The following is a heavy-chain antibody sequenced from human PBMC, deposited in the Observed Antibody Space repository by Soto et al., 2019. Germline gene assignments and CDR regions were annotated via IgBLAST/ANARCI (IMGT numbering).Heavy chain of an antibody. V-gene: IGHV4-31*03. J-gene: IGHJ4*02. D-gene: IGHD5-18*01. CDR1: GVSIKSGGYY. CDR3: ARGLDGGYTYGHDN. CDR2: IHYTGST. Sequence: QVQLQESGPGLVKPSLTLSLTCSVSGVSIKSGGYYWTGIRQRPGKGLEWIAYIHYTGSTNYNPSLKSRLTVSLDTSKNLFSLHLKSVTAADTAVYFCARGLDGGYTYGHDNWGQGTLVTVSS.